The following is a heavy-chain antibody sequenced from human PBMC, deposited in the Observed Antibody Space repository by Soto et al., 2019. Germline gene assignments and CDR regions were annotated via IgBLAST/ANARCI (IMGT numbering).Heavy chain of an antibody. CDR1: GGSISTYY. V-gene: IGHV4-59*01. CDR2: INYSGRT. CDR3: ARYAGSSWFDY. J-gene: IGHJ4*02. Sequence: LSLTCTVSGGSISTYYWSWIRQPPGKGLEWIGYINYSGRTNYNPSLKSRVTMSLDTSKNQFSLKLRSVTAADTAVFYCARYAGSSWFDYWGQGTLVTVSS. D-gene: IGHD6-13*01.